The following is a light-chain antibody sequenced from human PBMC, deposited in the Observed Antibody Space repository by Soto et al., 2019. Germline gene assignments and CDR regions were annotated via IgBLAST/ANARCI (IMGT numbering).Light chain of an antibody. CDR2: EVS. CDR3: SSYTSFSTYF. CDR1: ISDVGGYNY. J-gene: IGLJ1*01. Sequence: QSVLTQPASVSGSPGQSITVSCTGTISDVGGYNYVSWYQQHPGKAPKLMIYEVSNRPSGASNRFSGSKSDNTASLTISGLQAEDEADYYCSSYTSFSTYFFGTGTKVTVL. V-gene: IGLV2-14*01.